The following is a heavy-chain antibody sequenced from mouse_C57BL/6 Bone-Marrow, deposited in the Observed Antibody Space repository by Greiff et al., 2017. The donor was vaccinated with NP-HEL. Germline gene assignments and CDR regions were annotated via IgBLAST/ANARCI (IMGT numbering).Heavy chain of an antibody. CDR3: ASYYYGSSFRAMDY. CDR1: GYTFTDHT. D-gene: IGHD1-1*01. Sequence: QVQLQQSDAELVKPGASVKISCKASGYTFTDHTIHWMKQRPEQGLEWIGYIYPRDGSTKYNEKFKGKATLTADKSSSTAYMQLNSLTSEDSAVYFCASYYYGSSFRAMDYWGQGTSVTVSS. J-gene: IGHJ4*01. CDR2: IYPRDGST. V-gene: IGHV1-78*01.